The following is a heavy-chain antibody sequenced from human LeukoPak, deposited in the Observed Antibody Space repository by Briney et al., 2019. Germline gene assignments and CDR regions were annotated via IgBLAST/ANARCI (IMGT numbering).Heavy chain of an antibody. CDR3: ARATMVRGRPLKY. J-gene: IGHJ4*02. Sequence: SETLSLTCTVSDGSISSIRNYWGWIRQPPGKRLQWIGSIYYSGNTYYNPSLESRVTLSVDTSKSQFSLRLNSVTAADTAVYYCARATMVRGRPLKYWGQGTPVTVSS. V-gene: IGHV4-39*01. CDR2: IYYSGNT. CDR1: DGSISSIRNY. D-gene: IGHD3-10*01.